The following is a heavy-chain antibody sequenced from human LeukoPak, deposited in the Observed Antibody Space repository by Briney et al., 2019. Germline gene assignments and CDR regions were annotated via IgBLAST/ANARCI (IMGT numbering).Heavy chain of an antibody. D-gene: IGHD2-2*01. CDR1: GYSFTSYW. CDR2: IYPGDSDT. V-gene: IGHV5-51*01. CDR3: ARCDAAAAFDY. J-gene: IGHJ4*02. Sequence: GESLKISCKGSGYSFTSYWIGWVRQMPGKGLEWMGIIYPGDSDTRYSPSFQGQVTISADTSISTAYLQSSSLKASDTAMYYCARCDAAAAFDYWGQGTLVTVSS.